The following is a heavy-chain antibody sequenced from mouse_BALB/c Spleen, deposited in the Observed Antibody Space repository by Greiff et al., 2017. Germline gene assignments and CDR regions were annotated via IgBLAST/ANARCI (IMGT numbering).Heavy chain of an antibody. D-gene: IGHD3-3*01. V-gene: IGHV5-17*02. CDR1: GFTFSSFG. J-gene: IGHJ2*01. CDR3: ATATLYYCDY. Sequence: EVMLVESGGGLVQPGGSRKLSCAASGFTFSSFGMHWVRQAPEKGLEWVAYISSGSSTIYYADTVKGRFTISRDNPKNTLFLQMTSLRSEDTAMYYCATATLYYCDYWGQGTTLTVSS. CDR2: ISSGSSTI.